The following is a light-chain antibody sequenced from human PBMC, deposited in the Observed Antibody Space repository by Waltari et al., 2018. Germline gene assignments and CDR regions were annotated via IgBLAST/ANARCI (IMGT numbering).Light chain of an antibody. CDR2: AAS. V-gene: IGKV1-39*01. Sequence: DIQMTQSPSSRSASVGDRVTITCRASQSISSKLNWYQQKPGKAPKLLIYAASRLQSGVPSRFSGSGSGTDFTLTISSLQPEDFATFYCQQSYSAPFTFGPGTKVDIK. CDR1: QSISSK. CDR3: QQSYSAPFT. J-gene: IGKJ3*01.